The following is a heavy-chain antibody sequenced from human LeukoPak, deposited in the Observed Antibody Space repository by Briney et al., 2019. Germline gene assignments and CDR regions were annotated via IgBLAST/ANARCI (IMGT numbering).Heavy chain of an antibody. Sequence: SVKVSCKASGGTFSSYAISWVRQAPGQGLEWMGGIIPIFGTANYAQKFQGRVTMTRDTSISTAYMELSRLRSDDTAVYYCAREYYYDRDNAFDIWGQGTMVTVSS. V-gene: IGHV1-69*05. CDR2: IIPIFGTA. CDR3: AREYYYDRDNAFDI. CDR1: GGTFSSYA. J-gene: IGHJ3*02. D-gene: IGHD3-22*01.